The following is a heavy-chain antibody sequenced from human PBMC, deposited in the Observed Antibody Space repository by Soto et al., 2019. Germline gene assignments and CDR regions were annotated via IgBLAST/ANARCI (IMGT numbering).Heavy chain of an antibody. V-gene: IGHV1-2*02. J-gene: IGHJ6*02. Sequence: ASLYFSCTAAGLRLSRTCMEGVRQGPGQGLEWMGWINPSSGGTEFAEKFQGRVTVTRDTSIRTVFLELNSLTTHDTGVYSCALHFRTYSHGVDVLGQGPAVQVSS. CDR1: GLRLSRTC. CDR3: ALHFRTYSHGVDV. CDR2: INPSSGGT. D-gene: IGHD2-8*01.